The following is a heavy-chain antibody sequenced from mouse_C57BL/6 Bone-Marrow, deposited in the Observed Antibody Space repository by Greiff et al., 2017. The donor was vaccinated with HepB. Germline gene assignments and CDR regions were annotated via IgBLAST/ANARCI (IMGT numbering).Heavy chain of an antibody. D-gene: IGHD1-1*01. CDR3: ARSGTTVERYYFDY. J-gene: IGHJ2*01. CDR2: IDPSDSYT. CDR1: GYTFTSYW. V-gene: IGHV1-69*01. Sequence: QVQLQQPGAELVMPGASVKLSCKASGYTFTSYWMHWVKQRPGQGLEWIGEIDPSDSYTNYNQKFKGKSTLTVDKSSSTAYMQLSSLTSEDSAVYYCARSGTTVERYYFDYWGQGTTLTVSS.